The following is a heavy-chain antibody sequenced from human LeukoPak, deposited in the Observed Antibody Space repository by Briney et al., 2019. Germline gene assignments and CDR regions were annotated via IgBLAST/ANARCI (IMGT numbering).Heavy chain of an antibody. V-gene: IGHV3-21*01. Sequence: GGSLRLSCAASGFTFSSYSMNWVRQAPGKGLEWVSSISSSSSYIYYADSVKGRFTISRDNAKNSLYLRMNSLRAEDTAVYYCARDPPGDTAMSPDYWGQGTLVTVSS. D-gene: IGHD5-18*01. CDR1: GFTFSSYS. J-gene: IGHJ4*02. CDR3: ARDPPGDTAMSPDY. CDR2: ISSSSSYI.